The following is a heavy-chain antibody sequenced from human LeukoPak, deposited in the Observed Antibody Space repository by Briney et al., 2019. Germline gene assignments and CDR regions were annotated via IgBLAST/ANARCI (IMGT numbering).Heavy chain of an antibody. V-gene: IGHV3-23*01. CDR2: ISGNGGST. CDR3: ARAYHNGDYFGPIDY. D-gene: IGHD4-17*01. J-gene: IGHJ4*02. CDR1: GFTFSNYA. Sequence: GGSLRLSCAASGFTFSNYAMSWVRQTPGKGLEWVASISGNGGSTYYADSVKGRFTISRDNSKSTLFLQMNNLRAEDTAVYYCARAYHNGDYFGPIDYWGQGTLVTVSS.